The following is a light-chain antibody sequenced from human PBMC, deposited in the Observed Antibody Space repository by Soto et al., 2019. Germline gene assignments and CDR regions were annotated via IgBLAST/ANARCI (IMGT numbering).Light chain of an antibody. CDR3: QQYVVSPLN. V-gene: IGKV3-20*01. CDR1: QSTHSNF. CDR2: SAP. J-gene: IGKJ3*01. Sequence: EIGLTQFPGPLSLSPGERATLSCRASQSTHSNFLVWYKQKPGQAPSLLISSAPRRDAGSPDRFSGSGSGTDFTLTISGLDPEDCAVYYCQQYVVSPLNFGPWTRVYVK.